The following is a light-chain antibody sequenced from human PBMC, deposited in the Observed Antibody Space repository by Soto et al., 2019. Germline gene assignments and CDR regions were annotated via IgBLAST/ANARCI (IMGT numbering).Light chain of an antibody. J-gene: IGLJ1*01. CDR3: QSYADSLSAHYV. Sequence: HSFGTQPPSGSGAPGPRGTISGTGSSSHIGSTYYVQWYQQLPGTAPQLLIHGNNNRPSGVPCPLSGSQSGPPASLALPGPQPDVEADYYCQSYADSLSAHYVFGTGTKVPVL. CDR1: SSHIGSTYY. V-gene: IGLV1-40*02. CDR2: GNN.